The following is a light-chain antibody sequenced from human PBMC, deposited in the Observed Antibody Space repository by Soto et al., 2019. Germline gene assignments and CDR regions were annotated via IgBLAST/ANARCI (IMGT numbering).Light chain of an antibody. CDR3: QQYSHWPPLT. Sequence: EIVMMQSPATLSVSPGERASLSCRASQSVSNNLAWYQVKPGQAPRLLIYVASTRATGIPARFSGSGSGTEFTLTISSLQSEDFAVYYCQQYSHWPPLTFGGGTKADIK. CDR2: VAS. J-gene: IGKJ4*01. CDR1: QSVSNN. V-gene: IGKV3-15*01.